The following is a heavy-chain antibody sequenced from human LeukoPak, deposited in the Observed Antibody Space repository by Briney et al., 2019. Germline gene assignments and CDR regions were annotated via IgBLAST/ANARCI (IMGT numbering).Heavy chain of an antibody. V-gene: IGHV1-18*01. Sequence: GASVKVSCKASGYTFTSYVISWVRQAPGQGLEWMGWISAYNGNTNYAQKLQGRVTMITDTSTSTAYMELRSLRSDDTAVYYCARDLFVVVVAATVGWFDPWGQGTLVTVSS. CDR1: GYTFTSYV. CDR2: ISAYNGNT. CDR3: ARDLFVVVVAATVGWFDP. J-gene: IGHJ5*02. D-gene: IGHD2-15*01.